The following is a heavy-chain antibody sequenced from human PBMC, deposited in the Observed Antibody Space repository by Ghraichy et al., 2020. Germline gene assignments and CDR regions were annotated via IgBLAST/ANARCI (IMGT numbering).Heavy chain of an antibody. CDR1: GFTFSSYG. CDR2: MWYDGSNK. D-gene: IGHD6-13*01. CDR3: ARDPYSSSWHYYYYYMDV. V-gene: IGHV3-33*01. J-gene: IGHJ6*03. Sequence: GGSLRLSCAASGFTFSSYGMHWVRQAPGKGLEWVAVMWYDGSNKYYADSVKGRFTISRDNSKNTLYLQMNSLRAEDTAVYYCARDPYSSSWHYYYYYMDVWGKGTTVTVSS.